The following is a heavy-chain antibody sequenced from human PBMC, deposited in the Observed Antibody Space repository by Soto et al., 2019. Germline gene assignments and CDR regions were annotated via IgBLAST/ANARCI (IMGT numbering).Heavy chain of an antibody. CDR3: ARVRGTEMEVDSSIDY. D-gene: IGHD3-22*01. Sequence: SETLSLTCAVSGGSISSSNWWSWVRQPPGKGLEWIGEIYHSGSTNYNLSLKSRVTISVDKSKNQFSLKLSSVTAADTAVYYCARVRGTEMEVDSSIDYWGQGTLVTVSS. CDR2: IYHSGST. J-gene: IGHJ4*02. V-gene: IGHV4-4*02. CDR1: GGSISSSNW.